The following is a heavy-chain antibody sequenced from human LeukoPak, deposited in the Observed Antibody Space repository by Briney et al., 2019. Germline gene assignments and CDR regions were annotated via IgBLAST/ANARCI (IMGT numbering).Heavy chain of an antibody. Sequence: KPGRSLRLSCTASGFTFGDYAMSWFRQAPGKGLEWVGFIRSKAYGGTTEYAASVKGRFTISRDDSKSIAYLQMNSLKTEDTAVYYCTREGYSSSWYNFDYWGQGTLVTVSS. J-gene: IGHJ4*02. D-gene: IGHD6-13*01. CDR1: GFTFGDYA. CDR2: IRSKAYGGTT. CDR3: TREGYSSSWYNFDY. V-gene: IGHV3-49*05.